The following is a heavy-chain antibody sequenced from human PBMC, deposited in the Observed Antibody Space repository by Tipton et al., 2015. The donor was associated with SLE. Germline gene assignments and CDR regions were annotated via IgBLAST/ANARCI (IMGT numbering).Heavy chain of an antibody. J-gene: IGHJ5*02. Sequence: QLVQSGAEVKKPVASVKVSCKASGYTFTGYYMHWVRRAPGQGLEWMGWINPNRGGTNYAQKFQGRVTMTRDTPITTAYMELSRLRSDDTAVYYCARDLKQGMDSWFDPWGQGTLGTVSS. CDR3: ARDLKQGMDSWFDP. CDR2: INPNRGGT. D-gene: IGHD7-27*01. CDR1: GYTFTGYY. V-gene: IGHV1-2*02.